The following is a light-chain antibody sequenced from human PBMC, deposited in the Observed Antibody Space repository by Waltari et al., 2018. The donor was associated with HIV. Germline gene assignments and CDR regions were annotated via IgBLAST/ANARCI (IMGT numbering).Light chain of an antibody. CDR2: DAS. CDR3: QQFNSYPL. V-gene: IGKV1-13*02. Sequence: AIQFTQSPSSLSASVGDRVTITCRASHGISSALAWYQQTPGKAPKLLIYDASSLESGVPSRFSGSGSGTDFTLTISSLQPEDFATYYCQQFNSYPLFGQGTRLEIK. J-gene: IGKJ5*01. CDR1: HGISSA.